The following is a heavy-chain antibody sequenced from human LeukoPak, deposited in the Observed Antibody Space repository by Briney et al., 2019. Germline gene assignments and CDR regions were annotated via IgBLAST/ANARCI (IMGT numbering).Heavy chain of an antibody. Sequence: GGSLRLSCAASGFTFGNCAMNWVRQTPGKGLEWVSAISGSGDSIYYADSVKGRFTISRDNSKNTLYLQMNSLRAEDTAVYYCARDRSTLRTFNDYWGQGTLVTVSS. D-gene: IGHD3-3*01. V-gene: IGHV3-23*01. J-gene: IGHJ4*02. CDR3: ARDRSTLRTFNDY. CDR1: GFTFGNCA. CDR2: ISGSGDSI.